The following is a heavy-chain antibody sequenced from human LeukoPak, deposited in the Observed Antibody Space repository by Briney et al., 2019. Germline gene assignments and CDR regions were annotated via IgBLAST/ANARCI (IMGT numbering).Heavy chain of an antibody. J-gene: IGHJ4*02. Sequence: GGSLRLSCAASGFTVSSKYMSWVRQAPGKGLEWVSVIYSGDSIDYADSVKGRFTISRDNSKNTLYLQMNSLRAEDTAVYYCAKVNRGITAMVNAFDYWGQGTLVTVSS. CDR2: IYSGDSI. CDR3: AKVNRGITAMVNAFDY. CDR1: GFTVSSKY. D-gene: IGHD5-18*01. V-gene: IGHV3-53*01.